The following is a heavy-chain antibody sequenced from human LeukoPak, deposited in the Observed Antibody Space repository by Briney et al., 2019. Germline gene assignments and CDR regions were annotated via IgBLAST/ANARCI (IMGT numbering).Heavy chain of an antibody. J-gene: IGHJ3*02. CDR3: ASSYDSRVDAFDI. V-gene: IGHV4-39*07. CDR1: GGSISSSSYY. D-gene: IGHD3-22*01. CDR2: IYYSGST. Sequence: PSETLSLTCTVSGGSISSSSYYWGWIRQPPGKGLEWIGSIYYSGSTYYNPSLKSRVTISVDTSKNQFSLKLSSVTAADTAVYYCASSYDSRVDAFDIWGQGTMVTVSS.